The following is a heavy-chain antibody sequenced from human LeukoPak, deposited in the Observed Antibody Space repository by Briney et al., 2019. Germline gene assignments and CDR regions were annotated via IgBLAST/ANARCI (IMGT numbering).Heavy chain of an antibody. CDR1: GFTFSITY. CDR2: IYGGGDA. V-gene: IGHV3-53*01. Sequence: GGSLRLSCTASGFTFSITYMAWVRQAPGKGLEWVSVIYGGGDAYYADSVKGRFTISRDNSKNTLYLQMNSLRAEDTAVYYCARDPSPHHYFDYWGQGTLVTVSS. CDR3: ARDPSPHHYFDY. J-gene: IGHJ4*02.